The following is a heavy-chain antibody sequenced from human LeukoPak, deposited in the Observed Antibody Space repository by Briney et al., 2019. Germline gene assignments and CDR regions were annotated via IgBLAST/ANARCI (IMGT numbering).Heavy chain of an antibody. D-gene: IGHD6-6*01. J-gene: IGHJ4*02. V-gene: IGHV4-59*01. CDR2: IYYSGST. CDR3: ARAGQFISARPITFDY. CDR1: GGSISNYY. Sequence: SETLSLTCTVSGGSISNYYWCWIRQPPGKGLEWIGYIYYSGSTNSNPSLKSRDTISLDTSKNQFSLKLSSVTAADTAVYYCARAGQFISARPITFDYWGQGSLVTVSS.